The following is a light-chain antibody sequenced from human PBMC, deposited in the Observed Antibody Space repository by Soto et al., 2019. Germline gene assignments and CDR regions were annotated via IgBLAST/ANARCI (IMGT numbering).Light chain of an antibody. J-gene: IGKJ1*01. V-gene: IGKV3-11*01. CDR3: QQXXXXXXWT. CDR1: ENVRTF. Sequence: EVVLTQSPATLSLSPGERATLSCRASENVRTFVDWYQQKPGQAPRLLIYGASNRATGIPARFSGSGSGTDFTLTXXXXXXXXFAVYYCQQXXXXXXWTFG. CDR2: GAS.